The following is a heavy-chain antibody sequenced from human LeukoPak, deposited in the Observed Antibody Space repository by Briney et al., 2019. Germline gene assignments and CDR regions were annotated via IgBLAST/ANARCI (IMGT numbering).Heavy chain of an antibody. J-gene: IGHJ4*02. CDR1: GFTFSSYG. Sequence: GGSLRLSCAASGFTFSSYGMHWVRQAPGKGLEWVAVISYDGSNKYYADSVKGRFTISRDNSKNTLYLQVNSLRAEDTAVYYCAKEWGYYDYVWGSLYFDYWGQGTLVTVSS. CDR2: ISYDGSNK. V-gene: IGHV3-30*18. CDR3: AKEWGYYDYVWGSLYFDY. D-gene: IGHD3-16*01.